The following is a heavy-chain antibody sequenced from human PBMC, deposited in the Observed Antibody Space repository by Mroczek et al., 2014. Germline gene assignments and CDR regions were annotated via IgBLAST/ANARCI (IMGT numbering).Heavy chain of an antibody. Sequence: SGAEVKKPGASVKVSCKASGYTFTSYYMHWVRQAPGQGLEWMGIINPSGGSTSYAQKFQGRVTMTRDTSTSTVYMELSSLRSEDTAVYYCAAAFRIAAALGAFSAFDIWGQGTMVTVSS. J-gene: IGHJ3*02. CDR3: AAAFRIAAALGAFSAFDI. CDR1: GYTFTSYY. D-gene: IGHD6-13*01. V-gene: IGHV1-46*03. CDR2: INPSGGST.